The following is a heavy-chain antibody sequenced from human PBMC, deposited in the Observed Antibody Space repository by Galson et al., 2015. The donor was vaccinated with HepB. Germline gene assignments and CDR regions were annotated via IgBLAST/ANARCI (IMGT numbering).Heavy chain of an antibody. CDR3: VITEAGGGPFDY. CDR2: IYPGDSDT. J-gene: IGHJ4*02. Sequence: QSGAEVKKPGESLKISCKTSGDILTNYWIGWVRQMPGKGLEWLGIIYPGDSDTRYSPSFQGRVTISADKSISTAYLQWSSLKASDTAIYYCVITEAGGGPFDYWGQGALVTVSS. D-gene: IGHD4-23*01. CDR1: GDILTNYW. V-gene: IGHV5-51*01.